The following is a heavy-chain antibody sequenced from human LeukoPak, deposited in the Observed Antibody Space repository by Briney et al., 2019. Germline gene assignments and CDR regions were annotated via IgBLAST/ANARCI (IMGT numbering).Heavy chain of an antibody. D-gene: IGHD6-13*01. CDR3: AKGLGSSSWFSFDY. J-gene: IGHJ4*02. Sequence: GGSLRLSCAASGFTFDDYAMHWVRQAPGMGLEWVSGISWNSGSIGYADSVKGRFTISRDNAKNSLYLQMNSLRAEDMALYYCAKGLGSSSWFSFDYWGQGTLVTVSS. V-gene: IGHV3-9*03. CDR1: GFTFDDYA. CDR2: ISWNSGSI.